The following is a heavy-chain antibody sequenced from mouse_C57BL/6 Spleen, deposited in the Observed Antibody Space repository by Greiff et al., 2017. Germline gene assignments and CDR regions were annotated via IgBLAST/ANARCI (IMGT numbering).Heavy chain of an antibody. V-gene: IGHV1-80*01. CDR2: IYPGDGDT. CDR3: ARSEPVMDY. D-gene: IGHD1-1*01. Sequence: VQLQQSGAELVKPGASVKMSCKASGYTFTSYWITWVKQRPGQGLEWIGDIYPGDGDTNYNGKFKGKATLTADKSSSTAYMRLSSLTSEDSAVYFCARSEPVMDYWGQGTSVTVSS. CDR1: GYTFTSYW. J-gene: IGHJ4*01.